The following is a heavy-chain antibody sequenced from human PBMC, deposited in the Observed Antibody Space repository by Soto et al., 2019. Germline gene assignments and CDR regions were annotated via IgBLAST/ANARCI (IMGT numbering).Heavy chain of an antibody. V-gene: IGHV3-30*18. D-gene: IGHD3-3*01. CDR2: ISYDGSNK. J-gene: IGHJ6*02. CDR1: ESTFSSYG. CDR3: AKDPGYYDFWSGYGYYGMDV. Sequence: GGSLRLSCATSESTFSSYGMHWVRQAPGKGLEWVAVISYDGSNKYYADSVKGRFTISRDNSKNTLYLQMNSLRAEDTAVYYCAKDPGYYDFWSGYGYYGMDVWGQGTTVTVSS.